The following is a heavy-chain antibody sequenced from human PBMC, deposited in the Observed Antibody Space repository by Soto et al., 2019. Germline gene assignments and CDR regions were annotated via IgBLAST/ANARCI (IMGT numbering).Heavy chain of an antibody. J-gene: IGHJ4*02. CDR3: ASEYSYGYGYFDY. V-gene: IGHV4-61*08. CDR2: IYYSGST. D-gene: IGHD5-18*01. CDR1: GGTVRIGGYY. Sequence: SGSLSLTCTASGGTVRIGGYYWRWKQQPPGKGLEWIGYIYYSGSTNYNPSLKSRVTISVDTSKNQFSLKLSSVTAADTAVYYCASEYSYGYGYFDYWGQGTLGTVSS.